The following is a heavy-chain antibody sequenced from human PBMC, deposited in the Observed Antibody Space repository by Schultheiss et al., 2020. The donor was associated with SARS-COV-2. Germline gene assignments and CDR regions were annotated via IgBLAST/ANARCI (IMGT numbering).Heavy chain of an antibody. V-gene: IGHV4-34*01. CDR2: INHSGST. D-gene: IGHD3-10*01. J-gene: IGHJ3*02. CDR3: ATIGMVRAVRDAFDT. CDR1: GGSFSGYY. Sequence: SETLSLTCAVSGGSFSGYYWSWIRQPPGKGLEWIGEINHSGSTNYNPSLKSRVTVSLDTSKNQFSLRLSSVTAADTALYYCATIGMVRAVRDAFDTWGQGTMVTVSS.